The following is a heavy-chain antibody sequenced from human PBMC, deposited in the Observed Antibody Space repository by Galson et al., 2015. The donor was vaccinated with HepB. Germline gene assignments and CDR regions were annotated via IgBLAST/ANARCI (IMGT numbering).Heavy chain of an antibody. V-gene: IGHV6-1*01. CDR1: GDSVSSNSAA. CDR2: TYYRSKWYN. D-gene: IGHD2/OR15-2a*01. CDR3: ARDTFLEARSLGDAFDI. J-gene: IGHJ3*02. Sequence: CAISGDSVSSNSAAWNWTRQSPSRGLEWLGRTYYRSKWYNDYAVSVKSRITINPDTSKNQFSLQLNSVTPEDTAVYYCARDTFLEARSLGDAFDIWGQGTMVTVSS.